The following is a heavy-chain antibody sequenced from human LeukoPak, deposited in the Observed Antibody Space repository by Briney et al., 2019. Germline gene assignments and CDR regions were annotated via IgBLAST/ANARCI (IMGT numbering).Heavy chain of an antibody. CDR1: GYTFTGYY. D-gene: IGHD6-13*01. Sequence: ASVKDSCKASGYTFTGYYMHWVRQAPSQGREWMGIINPSGGSTSYAQKCQGRVDVTRETSTSTVYMELSSLRSEDTAVYYCARKERIAAAGKDYFDYWGQRTLVTVSS. CDR2: INPSGGST. V-gene: IGHV1-46*01. J-gene: IGHJ4*02. CDR3: ARKERIAAAGKDYFDY.